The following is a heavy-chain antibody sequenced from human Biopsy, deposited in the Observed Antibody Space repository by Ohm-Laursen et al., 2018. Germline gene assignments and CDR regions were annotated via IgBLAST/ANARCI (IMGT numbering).Heavy chain of an antibody. CDR2: INPHGGRT. V-gene: IGHV1-46*01. CDR1: GYTFTSFY. D-gene: IGHD3-16*01. Sequence: ASVKVSCKASGYTFTSFYMHWVRQAPGQGLEWVGIINPHGGRTRYAQKFQGRVRMTTDTSTTTVYMNLSSLTSADTAVYYCAREKDSNGGDTLDYWGQGALVTVSS. J-gene: IGHJ4*02. CDR3: AREKDSNGGDTLDY.